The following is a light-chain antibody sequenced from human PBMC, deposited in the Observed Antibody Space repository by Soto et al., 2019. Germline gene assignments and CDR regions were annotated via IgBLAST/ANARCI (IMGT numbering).Light chain of an antibody. CDR1: QSVGSY. CDR3: QQRYNWPRT. J-gene: IGKJ1*01. Sequence: EIVLTQSPVTLSLSPGESATLSCRASQSVGSYLAWYQQKPGQAPRLLIYDVSNRATGIPARFSGSGSGTDFTLTSSSLEPEDFALYYCQQRYNWPRTFGQGARV. CDR2: DVS. V-gene: IGKV3-11*01.